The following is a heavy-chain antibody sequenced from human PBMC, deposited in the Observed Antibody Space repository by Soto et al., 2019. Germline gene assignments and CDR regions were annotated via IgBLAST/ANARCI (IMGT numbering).Heavy chain of an antibody. J-gene: IGHJ6*03. CDR1: GFTFRDYF. CDR2: MSGSGSVI. Sequence: GGSLRLSCAASGFTFRDYFMSWIRQAPGKGLEWVSFMSGSGSVIYYADSVKGRFTISRENAKDSLFLQLNSLRVEDTAVYYCATTTSGGLFRGYYSMDVWGKGTTVTVSS. CDR3: ATTTSGGLFRGYYSMDV. V-gene: IGHV3-11*01. D-gene: IGHD2-15*01.